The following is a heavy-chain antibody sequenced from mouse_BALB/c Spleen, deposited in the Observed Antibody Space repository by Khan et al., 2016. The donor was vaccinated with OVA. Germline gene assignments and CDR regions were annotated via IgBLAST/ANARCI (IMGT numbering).Heavy chain of an antibody. CDR2: IIPTNDYT. CDR3: AREGAYYRSDGWFAY. V-gene: IGHV1-4*01. D-gene: IGHD2-14*01. J-gene: IGHJ3*01. Sequence: VQLQQSGAELARPGASVKMSCKASGYTFTTYTIHWVKQRPGQGLEWIGYIIPTNDYTNYNQKFKDRATLTADKSSSTAYMQLSSLTSVDSAVYDCAREGAYYRSDGWFAYWGQGTLVTVSA. CDR1: GYTFTTYT.